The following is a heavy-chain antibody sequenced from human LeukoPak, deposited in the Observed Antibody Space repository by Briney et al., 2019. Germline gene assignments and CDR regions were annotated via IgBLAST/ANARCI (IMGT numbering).Heavy chain of an antibody. CDR2: VSAGGGST. J-gene: IGHJ5*02. D-gene: IGHD3-22*01. V-gene: IGHV3-23*01. Sequence: PGGSLRLSCAASGFTFSSSAMSWVRQAPGKGLEWVSAVSAGGGSTYDADSVKGRFTISRDNSKNTLYLQMDSLRVEDTAVYYCARARYDTSGYGSWGRGSLVTVSS. CDR3: ARARYDTSGYGS. CDR1: GFTFSSSA.